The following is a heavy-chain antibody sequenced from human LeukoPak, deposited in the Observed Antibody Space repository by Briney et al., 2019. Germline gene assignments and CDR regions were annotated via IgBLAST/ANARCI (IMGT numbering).Heavy chain of an antibody. D-gene: IGHD3-10*01. CDR1: GYTFTSYD. CDR3: ARGRGPVVRGVIITIGSDY. Sequence: GASVKVSCKASGYTFTSYDINWVRQATGQGLEWMGCMNPNSGNTGYAQKFQGRVNMTRNTSISTAYMELSSLKSEDTGVYYCARGRGPVVRGVIITIGSDYWGQGTLVTVSS. V-gene: IGHV1-8*01. CDR2: MNPNSGNT. J-gene: IGHJ4*02.